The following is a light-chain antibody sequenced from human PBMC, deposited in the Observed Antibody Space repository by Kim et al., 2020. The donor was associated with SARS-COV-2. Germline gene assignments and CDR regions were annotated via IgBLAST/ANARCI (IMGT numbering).Light chain of an antibody. CDR1: NIEKRN. CDR3: QVWDGRAVV. J-gene: IGLJ2*01. V-gene: IGLV3-9*01. Sequence: SAALGQTARMTCGGDNIEKRNVHWYQQRPGPAPILVIYRDSKRPSGIPERVSGSNSGNTATLTISRVQAGDAADYYCQVWDGRAVVFGGGTQLTVL. CDR2: RDS.